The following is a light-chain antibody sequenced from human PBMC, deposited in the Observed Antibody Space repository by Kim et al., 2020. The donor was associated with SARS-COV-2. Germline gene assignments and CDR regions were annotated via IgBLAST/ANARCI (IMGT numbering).Light chain of an antibody. CDR2: GAS. CDR1: QSFSSN. CDR3: QQYNVWPIT. Sequence: EIVMTQSPATLSVSPGERVTLSCRASQSFSSNLAWCQQKPGQPPSLLIYGASTRATGIPARFSDSGSGTEFTLTISSLQSEDFAVYYCQQYNVWPITFGQGTRLEIK. V-gene: IGKV3-15*01. J-gene: IGKJ5*01.